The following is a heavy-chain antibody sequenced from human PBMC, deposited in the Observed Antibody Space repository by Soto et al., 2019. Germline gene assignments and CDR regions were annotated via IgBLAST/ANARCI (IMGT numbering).Heavy chain of an antibody. CDR1: GFTFSSYG. V-gene: IGHV3-33*01. Sequence: QVQLVESGGAVVQPGRSLRLSCAASGFTFSSYGMHWVRQAPGKGLEWVAVIWYDGSNKYYADSVKGRCTISRDNSKKTVYRQMTSLRAEDTAVYYCARGLGIAAKGFDAWGQGTLVTVSS. D-gene: IGHD6-13*01. CDR3: ARGLGIAAKGFDA. CDR2: IWYDGSNK. J-gene: IGHJ5*02.